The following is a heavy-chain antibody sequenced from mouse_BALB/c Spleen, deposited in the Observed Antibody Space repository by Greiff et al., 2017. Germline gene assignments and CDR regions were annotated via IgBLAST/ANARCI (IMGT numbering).Heavy chain of an antibody. CDR2: ISDGGSYT. CDR3: ARLGNGYYHYAMDY. J-gene: IGHJ4*01. D-gene: IGHD2-3*01. Sequence: EVMLVESGGGLVKPGGSLKLSCAASGFTFSDYYMYWVRQTPEKRLEWVATISDGGSYTYYPDSVKGRFTISRDNAKNNLYLQMSSLKSEDTAMYYCARLGNGYYHYAMDYWGQGTSVTVSS. V-gene: IGHV5-4*02. CDR1: GFTFSDYY.